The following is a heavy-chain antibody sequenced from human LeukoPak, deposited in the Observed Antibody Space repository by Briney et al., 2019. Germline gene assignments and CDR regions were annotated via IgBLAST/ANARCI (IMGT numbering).Heavy chain of an antibody. D-gene: IGHD1-26*01. CDR1: GYTFTNYG. CDR3: ARDLVDGVGAPGAY. CDR2: INTYNGNT. J-gene: IGHJ4*02. Sequence: ASVKVTCKASGYTFTNYGITWMRQAPGQGLEWMGWINTYNGNTNYAQKLQGRVTITTDTSTSTAYMELRSLRSDDTAVFYCARDLVDGVGAPGAYWGQGALVTVSS. V-gene: IGHV1-18*01.